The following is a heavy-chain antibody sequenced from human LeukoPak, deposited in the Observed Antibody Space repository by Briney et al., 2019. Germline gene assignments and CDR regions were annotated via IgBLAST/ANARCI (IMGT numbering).Heavy chain of an antibody. J-gene: IGHJ6*02. CDR2: IWYDGSNK. CDR1: GFTFSSYG. CDR3: ASARSYYYYGMDV. Sequence: GRSLRLSCAASGFTFSSYGMHWVRQAPGKGLEWVAVIWYDGSNKYYADSVKGRFTISRDNSKNTLYLQMNSLRAEDTAVYYCASARSYYYYGMDVWGQGTTVTVSS. V-gene: IGHV3-30*19.